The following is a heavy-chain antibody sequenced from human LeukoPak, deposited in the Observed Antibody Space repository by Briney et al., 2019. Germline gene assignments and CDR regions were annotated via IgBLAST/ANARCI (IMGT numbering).Heavy chain of an antibody. CDR1: GFTFTDFY. J-gene: IGHJ3*01. D-gene: IGHD3-22*01. Sequence: GGSLRLSCAASGFTFTDFYMNWIRQAPGKRPEWISFIGSSSSHTNYADSVKGRFTISRDNAKNSLFLQMNSLRDEDTAVYYCAREDRFDGSGHYTAFDAWGQGTMVTVSS. CDR3: AREDRFDGSGHYTAFDA. V-gene: IGHV3-11*05. CDR2: IGSSSSHT.